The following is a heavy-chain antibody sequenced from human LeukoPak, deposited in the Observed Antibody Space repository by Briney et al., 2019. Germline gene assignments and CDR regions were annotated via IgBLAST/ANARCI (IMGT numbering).Heavy chain of an antibody. V-gene: IGHV4-31*03. Sequence: SQTLSLTCTVSGGSISSGGYYWSWIRQHPGKGLEWIGYIYYSGSTYYNPSLKSRVTISVDTSKNQFSLKLSSVTAADTAVYYCARGSLRSSPLDYWGQGTLVIVSS. CDR3: ARGSLRSSPLDY. CDR2: IYYSGST. D-gene: IGHD3-10*01. J-gene: IGHJ4*02. CDR1: GGSISSGGYY.